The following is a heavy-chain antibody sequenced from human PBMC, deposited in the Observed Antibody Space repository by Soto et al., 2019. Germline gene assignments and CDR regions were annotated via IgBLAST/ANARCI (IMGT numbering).Heavy chain of an antibody. CDR1: GGSISSYS. Sequence: SETLSLTCTFSGGSISSYSCSWIRQPPGKGLEWIGYIYHSGSTYYNPSLKSRVTISVDRSKNQFSLKLSSVTAADTAVYYCARVPDRWGQGTLVTVS. J-gene: IGHJ5*02. CDR2: IYHSGST. CDR3: ARVPDR. D-gene: IGHD2-2*01. V-gene: IGHV4-30-2*01.